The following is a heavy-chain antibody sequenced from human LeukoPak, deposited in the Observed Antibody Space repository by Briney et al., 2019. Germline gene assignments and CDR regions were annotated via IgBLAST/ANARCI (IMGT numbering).Heavy chain of an antibody. D-gene: IGHD1/OR15-1a*01. CDR3: AKVIGGWNMTFDY. CDR1: GFTFSSYA. CDR2: ICSRGGST. J-gene: IGHJ4*02. Sequence: GGSLRLSCAASGFTFSSYAMSWVRQAPGKALEWVSAICSRGGSTYYADSVKGRFTISRDNSKNTLYLQMNSLGVDDTAVYYCAKVIGGWNMTFDYWGEGTLVTVSS. V-gene: IGHV3-23*01.